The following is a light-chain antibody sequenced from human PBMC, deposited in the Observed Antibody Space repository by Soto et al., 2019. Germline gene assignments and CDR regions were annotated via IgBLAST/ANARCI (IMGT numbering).Light chain of an antibody. Sequence: QSALTQPASVSGSPGQSITISCTGTSSDVGGYNYVSWYQQHPGKAPKLMIYEVSNRPSGVSNRFSGSKSGNTASLTISGLQVEDEADYYCSSYTRSSTLVVFGGGTQLTVL. J-gene: IGLJ2*01. CDR3: SSYTRSSTLVV. V-gene: IGLV2-14*01. CDR2: EVS. CDR1: SSDVGGYNY.